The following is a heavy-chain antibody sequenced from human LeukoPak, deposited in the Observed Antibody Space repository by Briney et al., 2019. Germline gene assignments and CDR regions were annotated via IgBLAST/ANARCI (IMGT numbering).Heavy chain of an antibody. CDR2: ISWNSGSI. V-gene: IGHV3-9*03. Sequence: PGRSLRLSCAASGFTFDGYAMHWVRQAPGKGLEWVSGISWNSGSIGYADSVKGRFTISRDNAKKSLYLQMNSLRAEDMALYDCGKDIRAEYRYGLQSDYWGQGTLVTVSS. D-gene: IGHD5-18*01. CDR3: GKDIRAEYRYGLQSDY. CDR1: GFTFDGYA. J-gene: IGHJ4*02.